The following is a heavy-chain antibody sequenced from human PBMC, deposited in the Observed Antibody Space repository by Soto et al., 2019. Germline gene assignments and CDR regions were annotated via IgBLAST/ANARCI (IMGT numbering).Heavy chain of an antibody. J-gene: IGHJ4*02. CDR1: GFTFSSYA. CDR3: AKEQYPLRDYYDSTPPNREYFDY. Sequence: PGGSLRLSCAASGFTFSSYAMSWVRQAPGKGLEWVSAISGSGGSTYYADSVKGRFTISRDNSKNTPYLQMNSLRAEDTAVYYCAKEQYPLRDYYDSTPPNREYFDYWGQGTLVTVSS. V-gene: IGHV3-23*01. CDR2: ISGSGGST. D-gene: IGHD3-22*01.